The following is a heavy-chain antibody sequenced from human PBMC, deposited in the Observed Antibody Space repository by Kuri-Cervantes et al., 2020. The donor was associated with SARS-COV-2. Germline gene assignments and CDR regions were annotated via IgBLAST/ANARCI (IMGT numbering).Heavy chain of an antibody. V-gene: IGHV3-20*04. Sequence: GGSLRLSCAASGFTFVDYGMSWVRQAPGKGLEWVSGINWNGGSTGYADSVKGRFTISRDNAKNSLYPQMNSLRAEDTALYYCARGDRYGDYQTFDYWGQGTLVTVSS. CDR3: ARGDRYGDYQTFDY. CDR2: INWNGGST. J-gene: IGHJ4*02. CDR1: GFTFVDYG. D-gene: IGHD4-17*01.